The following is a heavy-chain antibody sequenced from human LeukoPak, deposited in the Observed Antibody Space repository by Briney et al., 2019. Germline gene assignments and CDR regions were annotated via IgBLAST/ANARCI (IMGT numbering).Heavy chain of an antibody. CDR3: ARGISSAWYGMDV. CDR2: IYSGGST. CDR1: GFTVSKNY. D-gene: IGHD3-10*01. J-gene: IGHJ6*02. Sequence: PGGSLRLSCAASGFTVSKNYYMNWVRQAPGKGLEWVSVIYSGGSTQYADSVKGRFTISRHNSKNPLYFQMNSLRAEDTAVYYCARGISSAWYGMDVWGQGTTVTVSS. V-gene: IGHV3-53*04.